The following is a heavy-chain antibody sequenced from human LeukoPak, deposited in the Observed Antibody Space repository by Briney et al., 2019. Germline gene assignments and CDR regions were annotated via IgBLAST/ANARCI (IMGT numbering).Heavy chain of an antibody. J-gene: IGHJ1*01. CDR3: GRNAAYCIDC. CDR1: GGSISSSTFY. D-gene: IGHD3-9*01. CDR2: IYYRGST. V-gene: IGHV4-39*07. Sequence: SGTLSLTCTVSGGSISSSTFYWAWIRQPPGKGLEWIGSIYYRGSTYYKPSLQSRITMSVDTSKDQFSLKLTSVTAADTAMYYCGRNAAYCIDCWGQGILVTVSS.